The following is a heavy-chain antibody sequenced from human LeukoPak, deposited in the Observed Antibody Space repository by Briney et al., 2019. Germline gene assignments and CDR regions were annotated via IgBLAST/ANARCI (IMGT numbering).Heavy chain of an antibody. CDR1: GFTFDDYA. J-gene: IGHJ5*02. V-gene: IGHV3-23*01. D-gene: IGHD3-9*01. Sequence: GSLRLSCAASGFTFDDYAMHWVRQAPGKGLEWVSAISGSGGSTYYADSVKGRFTISRDNSKNTLYLQMNSLRAEDTAVYYCARVYYDISPNWFDPWGQGTLVTVSS. CDR2: ISGSGGST. CDR3: ARVYYDISPNWFDP.